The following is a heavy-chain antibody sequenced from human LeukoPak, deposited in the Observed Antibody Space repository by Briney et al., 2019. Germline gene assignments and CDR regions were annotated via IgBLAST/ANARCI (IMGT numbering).Heavy chain of an antibody. J-gene: IGHJ4*02. CDR3: ARDGSGYYYAIFDY. CDR2: ISSSGNTI. Sequence: GGSPRLSCAASGFTFIDYYMNWIRQAPGKGLEWVSYISSSGNTIYYADSVKGRFTISRDNAKNSLYLQMNSLRVEDTAVYYCARDGSGYYYAIFDYWGQGTLVTVSS. CDR1: GFTFIDYY. D-gene: IGHD3-22*01. V-gene: IGHV3-11*01.